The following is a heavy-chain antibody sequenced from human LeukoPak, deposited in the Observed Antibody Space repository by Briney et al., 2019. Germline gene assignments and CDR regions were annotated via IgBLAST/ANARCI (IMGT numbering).Heavy chain of an antibody. CDR3: AKGFTRQLMTYNWFDP. D-gene: IGHD6-13*01. Sequence: PGGSLRLSCAASGFTFSSCAMSWVRQAPGKGLEWVSGISGSGGSTYYADSVKGRFTISRDNSKNTLYLQMNSLRAEDTAVYYCAKGFTRQLMTYNWFDPWGQGTLVTVSS. J-gene: IGHJ5*02. V-gene: IGHV3-23*01. CDR2: ISGSGGST. CDR1: GFTFSSCA.